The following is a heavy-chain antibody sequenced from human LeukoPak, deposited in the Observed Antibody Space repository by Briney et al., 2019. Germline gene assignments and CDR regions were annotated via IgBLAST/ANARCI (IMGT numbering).Heavy chain of an antibody. J-gene: IGHJ4*02. CDR3: AKDYGYGSGNYFPDY. D-gene: IGHD3-10*01. V-gene: IGHV3-23*01. Sequence: GESLRLSCVASGVTFSSYAMSWVRQAPGKGLAWVSDVSGGGGDTYYADSVKGRFTISRDNSKNTLYLQMNSLRAEDTAVYYCAKDYGYGSGNYFPDYWGQGTLVTVSS. CDR2: VSGGGGDT. CDR1: GVTFSSYA.